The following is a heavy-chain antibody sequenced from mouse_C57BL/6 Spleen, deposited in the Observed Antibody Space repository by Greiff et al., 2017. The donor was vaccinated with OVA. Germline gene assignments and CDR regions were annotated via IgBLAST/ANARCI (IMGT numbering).Heavy chain of an antibody. CDR1: GYTFTDYY. CDR3: ARDSSGYYAMDY. CDR2: INPNNGGT. Sequence: VQLKQSGPELVKPGASVKISCKASGYTFTDYYMNWVKQSHGKSLEWIGDINPNNGGTSYNQKFKGKATLTVDKSSSTAYMELRSLTSEDSAVYYCARDSSGYYAMDYWGQGTSVTVSS. D-gene: IGHD3-2*02. V-gene: IGHV1-26*01. J-gene: IGHJ4*01.